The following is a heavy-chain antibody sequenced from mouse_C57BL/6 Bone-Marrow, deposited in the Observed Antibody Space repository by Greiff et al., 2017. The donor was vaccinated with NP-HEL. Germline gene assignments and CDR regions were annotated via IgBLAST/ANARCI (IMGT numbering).Heavy chain of an antibody. CDR2: IYPGDGDT. V-gene: IGHV1-80*01. CDR3: TRGDYGRSQLGYAMGF. J-gene: IGHJ4*01. Sequence: QVQLQQSGAELVKPGASVKISCKASGYAFSSYWMNWVKERPGKGLAWIGQIYPGDGDTKYNGKFKGKATVTADKSSSTAYMQVSSLTSVDAAVYYCTRGDYGRSQLGYAMGFWGQGTSVTVSS. CDR1: GYAFSSYW. D-gene: IGHD1-1*01.